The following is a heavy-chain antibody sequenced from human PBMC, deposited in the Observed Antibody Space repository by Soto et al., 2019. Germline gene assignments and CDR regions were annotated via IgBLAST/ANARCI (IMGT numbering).Heavy chain of an antibody. D-gene: IGHD6-19*01. J-gene: IGHJ4*02. V-gene: IGHV3-21*01. Sequence: PGGSLRLSCEASGFSIRSFNMNWVRQAPGKGLEWVASISGVSGFKYYTEAVKGRFTISRDNARNSLFLQMNFLDVVDTALYYCATDGGSSGGWSFNGDYFNYWGQGTLVTASS. CDR2: ISGVSGFK. CDR3: ATDGGSSGGWSFNGDYFNY. CDR1: GFSIRSFN.